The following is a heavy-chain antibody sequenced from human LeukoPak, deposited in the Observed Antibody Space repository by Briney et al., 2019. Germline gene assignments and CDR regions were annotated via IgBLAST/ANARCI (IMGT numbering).Heavy chain of an antibody. J-gene: IGHJ4*02. CDR3: ARSGSGSYYGDYFDY. D-gene: IGHD1-26*01. Sequence: SETLSLTCTVSGGSISSRSYYWGWIRQPPGKGLGWIGYIYYTGSPYYNSSLKSRVTISVDTSKNQFSLKLSSVTAADTAVYYCARSGSGSYYGDYFDYWGQGTLVTVSS. V-gene: IGHV4-39*01. CDR1: GGSISSRSYY. CDR2: IYYTGSP.